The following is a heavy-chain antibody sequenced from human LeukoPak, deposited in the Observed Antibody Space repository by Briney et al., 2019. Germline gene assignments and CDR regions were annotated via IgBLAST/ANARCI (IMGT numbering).Heavy chain of an antibody. CDR2: IRYEGSNK. J-gene: IGHJ4*02. CDR3: AKDDLYY. Sequence: GGSLSLSCAASGFTFSSYGMHWVRPAPRRGLEWVAFIRYEGSNKYFADSVKGRFTISRDNSKNTLYLQMNSLRAEDTAVYYCAKDDLYYWGQGSLVTVSS. CDR1: GFTFSSYG. V-gene: IGHV3-30*02. D-gene: IGHD2-8*01.